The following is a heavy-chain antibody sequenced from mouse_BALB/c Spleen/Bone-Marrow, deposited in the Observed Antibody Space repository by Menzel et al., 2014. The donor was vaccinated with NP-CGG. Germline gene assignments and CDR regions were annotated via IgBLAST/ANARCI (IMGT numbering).Heavy chain of an antibody. J-gene: IGHJ4*01. V-gene: IGHV7-3*02. CDR2: IRNRANGYTT. Sequence: EVQLVESGGGLVQPGGSLILSCATSGFTFTDYYMNWVRQPPGKALEWLGFIRNRANGYTTEFSASVKGRFTISRDNSQSILYLQINTLRAEDSATYYCARYDGYSDNAMDYWGQGTSVTVSS. D-gene: IGHD2-3*01. CDR1: GFTFTDYY. CDR3: ARYDGYSDNAMDY.